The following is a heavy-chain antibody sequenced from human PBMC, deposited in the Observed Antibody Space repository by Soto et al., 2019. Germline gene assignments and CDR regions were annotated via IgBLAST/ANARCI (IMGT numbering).Heavy chain of an antibody. D-gene: IGHD2-15*01. CDR1: GGTFSSYA. CDR3: AAAPIGYCSGVSCLSHSRSGYYXGMDV. CDR2: IIPIFGTA. Sequence: SVKVSCKASGGTFSSYAISWVRQAPGQGLEWMGGIIPIFGTANYAQKFQGRVTITADESTSTAYMELSSLRSEDTAVYYFAAAPIGYCSGVSCLSHSRSGYYXGMDVWGQGTTVTVSS. J-gene: IGHJ6*02. V-gene: IGHV1-69*13.